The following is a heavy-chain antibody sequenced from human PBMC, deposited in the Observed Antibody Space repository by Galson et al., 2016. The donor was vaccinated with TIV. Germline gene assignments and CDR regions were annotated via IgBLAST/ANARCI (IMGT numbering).Heavy chain of an antibody. Sequence: SLRLSCAASGFTFSAYAMTWVRQGPGKGLEWVSLVSGSGYSTYYADSVKGRFTISRDNSKNTVYLQISGLKDEDTAVYYCAKGAAWDTSMGWLGFWFDYWGQGTPVTASS. J-gene: IGHJ4*02. D-gene: IGHD5-18*01. CDR3: AKGAAWDTSMGWLGFWFDY. CDR1: GFTFSAYA. CDR2: VSGSGYST. V-gene: IGHV3-23*01.